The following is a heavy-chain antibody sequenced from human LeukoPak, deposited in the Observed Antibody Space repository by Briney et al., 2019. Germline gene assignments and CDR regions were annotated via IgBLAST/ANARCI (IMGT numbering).Heavy chain of an antibody. D-gene: IGHD3-9*01. Sequence: SETLSLTCTVSGGSISSGSYYWSWIRQPAGKGLEWIGRIYTSGSTNYNPSLKSRVTISVDKSKNQFSLKLSSVAAADTAVYYCARERYFDWFRYFDYWGQGTLVTVSS. CDR2: IYTSGST. CDR3: ARERYFDWFRYFDY. CDR1: GGSISSGSYY. V-gene: IGHV4-61*02. J-gene: IGHJ4*02.